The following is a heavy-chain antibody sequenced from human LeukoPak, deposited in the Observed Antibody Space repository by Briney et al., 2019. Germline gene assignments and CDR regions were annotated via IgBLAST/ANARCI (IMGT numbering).Heavy chain of an antibody. J-gene: IGHJ6*03. CDR3: AVLCGGDCYSGRGYYYHMDV. CDR2: INPNSGGT. CDR1: GYTFTGYY. V-gene: IGHV1-2*02. D-gene: IGHD2-21*02. Sequence: KPGASVKVSCKASGYTFTGYYMHWVRQAPGQGLEWMGWINPNSGGTNYAQKFQGRVTMTRDTSISTAYMELSRLRSDDTAVYYCAVLCGGDCYSGRGYYYHMDVWGKGTTVTVSS.